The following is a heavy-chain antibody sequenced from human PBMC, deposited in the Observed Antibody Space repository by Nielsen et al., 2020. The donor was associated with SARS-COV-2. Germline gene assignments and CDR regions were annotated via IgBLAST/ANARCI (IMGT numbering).Heavy chain of an antibody. J-gene: IGHJ6*02. D-gene: IGHD6-13*01. CDR1: GFTFSNYG. CDR2: ISYDGRNA. V-gene: IGHV3-30*18. CDR3: VKPLYRLAAAGRDLGDYGMDV. Sequence: GESLKISCAASGFTFSNYGMHWVRQAPGKGLEWVAVISYDGRNAYHADSLKGRLSISRDNSKSTVFLQMNSLRAEDTALYFCVKPLYRLAAAGRDLGDYGMDVWGQGTTVTVSS.